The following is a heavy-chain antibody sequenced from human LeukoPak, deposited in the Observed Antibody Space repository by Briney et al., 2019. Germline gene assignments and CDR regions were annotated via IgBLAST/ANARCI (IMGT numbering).Heavy chain of an antibody. Sequence: GGSLRLSCAASGFTFSSYEMNWVRQAPGKGLEWVSYISSSGSTIYYADSVKGRFTISRDNAKNSLYLQMNSLRAEDTAVYYCALAPMTTVTSFDYWGLGTLVTVSS. CDR3: ALAPMTTVTSFDY. D-gene: IGHD4-17*01. CDR1: GFTFSSYE. J-gene: IGHJ4*02. CDR2: ISSSGSTI. V-gene: IGHV3-48*03.